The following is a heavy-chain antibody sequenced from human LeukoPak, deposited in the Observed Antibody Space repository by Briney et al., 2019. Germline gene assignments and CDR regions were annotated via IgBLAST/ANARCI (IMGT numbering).Heavy chain of an antibody. CDR1: GFTFSSYD. J-gene: IGHJ6*02. Sequence: GGSLRLSCAASGFTFSSYDMHWVRQATGKGLEWVSAIGTAGDTYYPGSVKGRFTISGENAKNSLYLQMNSLRAEDTAVYYCARVRNYYGMDVWGQGTTVTVSS. V-gene: IGHV3-13*01. CDR3: ARVRNYYGMDV. CDR2: IGTAGDT.